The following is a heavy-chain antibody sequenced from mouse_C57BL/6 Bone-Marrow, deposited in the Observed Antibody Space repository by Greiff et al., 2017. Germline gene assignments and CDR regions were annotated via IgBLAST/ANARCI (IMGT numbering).Heavy chain of an antibody. CDR1: GFTFSDYY. V-gene: IGHV5-16*01. Sequence: EVQLVESEGGLVQPGSSMKLSCTASGFTFSDYYMAWVRQVPEKGLEWVANINYDGSSTYYLDSLKSRFIISRDNAKNLLYLQRSSLKSEDTATYYCARDRGYYFDDWGQGTTLTVSS. CDR3: ARDRGYYFDD. CDR2: INYDGSST. J-gene: IGHJ2*01.